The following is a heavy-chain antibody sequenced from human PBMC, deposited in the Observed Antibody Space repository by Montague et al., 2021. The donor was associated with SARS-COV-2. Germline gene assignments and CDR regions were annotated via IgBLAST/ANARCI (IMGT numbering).Heavy chain of an antibody. V-gene: IGHV4-39*06. CDR1: GGSISSSNYY. J-gene: IGHJ3*01. CDR3: AKEREVVRAARTLVAFDL. Sequence: SETLSLTCTVSGGSISSSNYYWGWIRQPPGKGLEWIGSIYYSGSTYYTPSLKSRVSISVGTSKNQFTLKLTSVTAADTAMYYCAKEREVVRAARTLVAFDLWGQGTMVTVSS. D-gene: IGHD2-2*01. CDR2: IYYSGST.